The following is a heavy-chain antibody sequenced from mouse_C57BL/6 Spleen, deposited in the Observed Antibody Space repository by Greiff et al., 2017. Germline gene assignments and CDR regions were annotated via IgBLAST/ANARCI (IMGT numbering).Heavy chain of an antibody. CDR2: INPGSGGT. Sequence: QVQLQQSGAELVRPGTSVKVSCKASGYAFTNYLLEWVKQRPGQGLEWIGVINPGSGGTNYNEKFKGKATLTADKSSSTAYMQLSSLTSEDSAVYFCASPTYYGSSYWYFDVWGTGTTVTVSS. D-gene: IGHD1-1*01. V-gene: IGHV1-54*01. CDR1: GYAFTNYL. J-gene: IGHJ1*03. CDR3: ASPTYYGSSYWYFDV.